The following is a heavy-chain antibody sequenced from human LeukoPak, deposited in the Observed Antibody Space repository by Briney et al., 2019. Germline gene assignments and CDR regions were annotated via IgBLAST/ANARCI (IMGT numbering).Heavy chain of an antibody. V-gene: IGHV6-1*01. D-gene: IGHD3-22*01. Sequence: SQTLSLTSAISGDSVSSNSAAWNWIRQSPSRGLEWLGRTYYRYKWYNDYAVSVNSRITINPDTSKNQFSLQLNSVTPEDTAVYYCARADYYDSSGYYFDYWGQGTLVTVSS. CDR1: GDSVSSNSAA. CDR3: ARADYYDSSGYYFDY. J-gene: IGHJ4*02. CDR2: TYYRYKWYN.